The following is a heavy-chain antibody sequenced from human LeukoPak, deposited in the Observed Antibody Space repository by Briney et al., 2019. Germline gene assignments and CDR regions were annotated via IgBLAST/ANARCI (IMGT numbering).Heavy chain of an antibody. CDR1: GFTFYDYA. CDR2: ISWNSGSI. D-gene: IGHD3-10*01. V-gene: IGHV3-9*01. CDR3: AKDTDGSGSYPFDY. J-gene: IGHJ4*02. Sequence: PGRSLRLSCAASGFTFYDYAMHWGRHAPGEGLGWVSGISWNSGSIGYADSVKGRFTISRDNAKNSLYLQMNSLRAEDTALYYCAKDTDGSGSYPFDYWGQGTLVTVSS.